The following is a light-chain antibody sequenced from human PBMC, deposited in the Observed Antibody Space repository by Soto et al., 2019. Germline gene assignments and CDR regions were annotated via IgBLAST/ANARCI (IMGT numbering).Light chain of an antibody. J-gene: IGLJ3*02. CDR1: SSNIGTNY. CDR2: KNS. V-gene: IGLV1-47*01. CDR3: ATSYGTLRGWV. Sequence: QSVLTQPPSASGTPGQSITISCSGRSSNIGTNYVYWYQHLPGTAPKLLIYKNSQRPSGVPDRFSGSKSGTSASLAISGLRSGDEADYYCATSYGTLRGWVFGGGTKLTVL.